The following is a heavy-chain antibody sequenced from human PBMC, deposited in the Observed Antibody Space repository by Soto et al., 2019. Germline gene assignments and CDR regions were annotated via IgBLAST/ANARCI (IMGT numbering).Heavy chain of an antibody. Sequence: QVQLVQSGAEVKTPGASVKVSCKASGYTITKSGISWVRQAPGQGLEWMGWISGNNGDRNYAQKLQGRVTMTADTYTSTVDLELGSLRLDDSAVYYCARTPAGSCSATRCWFSAVDIWGQGTVVTVTS. CDR1: GYTITKSG. CDR2: ISGNNGDR. J-gene: IGHJ3*02. CDR3: ARTPAGSCSATRCWFSAVDI. D-gene: IGHD2-2*03. V-gene: IGHV1-18*01.